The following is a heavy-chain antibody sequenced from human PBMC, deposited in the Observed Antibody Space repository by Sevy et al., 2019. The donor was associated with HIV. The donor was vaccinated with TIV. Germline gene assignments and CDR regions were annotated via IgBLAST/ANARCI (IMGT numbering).Heavy chain of an antibody. D-gene: IGHD2-15*01. V-gene: IGHV3-23*01. J-gene: IGHJ6*02. CDR2: ISGSGGST. Sequence: GGSLRLSCAASGFIFSTYVMTWVRQAPGKGLEWVSGISGSGGSTYYADSLKGRFTIFRDNSKNTLYLQMNSLRVEDTAVYYCAKGDRTFYGLDVWGQRTTVTVSS. CDR3: AKGDRTFYGLDV. CDR1: GFIFSTYV.